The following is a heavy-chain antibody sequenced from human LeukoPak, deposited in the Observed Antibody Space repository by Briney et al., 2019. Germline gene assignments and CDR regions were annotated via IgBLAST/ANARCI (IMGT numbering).Heavy chain of an antibody. CDR1: GFTFSSYA. CDR2: ISYDGSNK. CDR3: AGDRQQLVRDAFDI. V-gene: IGHV3-30-3*01. D-gene: IGHD6-13*01. Sequence: GGSLRLSCAASGFTFSSYAMHWVRQAPGKGLEWVAVISYDGSNKYYADSVKGRFTISRDNSKNTLHLQMNSLRAEDTAVYYCAGDRQQLVRDAFDIWGQGTMVTVSS. J-gene: IGHJ3*02.